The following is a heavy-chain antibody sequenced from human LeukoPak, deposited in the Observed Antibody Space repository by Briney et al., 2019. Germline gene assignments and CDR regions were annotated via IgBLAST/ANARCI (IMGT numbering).Heavy chain of an antibody. CDR1: GFTFSSYW. Sequence: GGPLRLSCAASGFTFSSYWMHWVRQAPGKGLVWVSRINSDGSTTSHADSVKGRFTVSRDNAKNTLFLQMNSLRAEDTAVYYCARGGSSSWYGSWGQGTLVTASS. CDR3: ARGGSSSWYGS. V-gene: IGHV3-74*01. J-gene: IGHJ5*01. CDR2: INSDGSTT. D-gene: IGHD6-13*01.